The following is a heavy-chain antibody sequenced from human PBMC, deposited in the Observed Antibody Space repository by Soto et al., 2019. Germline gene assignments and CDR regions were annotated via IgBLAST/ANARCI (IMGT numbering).Heavy chain of an antibody. Sequence: QVQLVESGGGVVQPGRSLRLSCAASGFTFSSYAMHWVRQAPGKGLEWVAVISYDGSNKYYADSVKGRFTISRDNSKNTLYLQMNSLRAEDTAVYYCARDPSGGAFDIWGQGTMVTVSS. CDR2: ISYDGSNK. J-gene: IGHJ3*02. CDR3: ARDPSGGAFDI. CDR1: GFTFSSYA. D-gene: IGHD3-10*01. V-gene: IGHV3-30-3*01.